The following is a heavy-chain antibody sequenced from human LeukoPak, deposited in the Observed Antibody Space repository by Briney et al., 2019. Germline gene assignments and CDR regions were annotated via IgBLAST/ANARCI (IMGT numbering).Heavy chain of an antibody. Sequence: AGGSLRLSCAASGFTFSSYAMSWVRQAPGKGLEWVSAISGSGGSTYYADSVKGRFTISRDNSKNTLYLQMNSLRAEDTAVYYCAKAGQQWLVPGANFDYWGQGTLVTVSS. CDR1: GFTFSSYA. CDR3: AKAGQQWLVPGANFDY. D-gene: IGHD6-19*01. V-gene: IGHV3-23*01. CDR2: ISGSGGST. J-gene: IGHJ4*02.